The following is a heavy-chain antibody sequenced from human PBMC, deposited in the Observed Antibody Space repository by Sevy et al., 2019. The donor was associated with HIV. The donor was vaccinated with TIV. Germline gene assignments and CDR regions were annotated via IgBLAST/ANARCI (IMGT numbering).Heavy chain of an antibody. CDR2: FDPEDGET. J-gene: IGHJ4*02. D-gene: IGHD3-22*01. V-gene: IGHV1-24*01. CDR1: GYTLIQIS. CDR3: AATKDYYESSGDPFDY. Sequence: ASVKVSCKVSGYTLIQISIHWVRQAPGRGLEWMGSFDPEDGETIYAQKFQGRLTMTEDTSTDKAYIEMSSLKSEDTAVYYCAATKDYYESSGDPFDYWGQGTLVTVSS.